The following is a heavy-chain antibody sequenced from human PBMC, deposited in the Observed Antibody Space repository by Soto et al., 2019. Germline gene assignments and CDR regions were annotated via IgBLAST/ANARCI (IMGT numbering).Heavy chain of an antibody. Sequence: GASVKVSCKASGGTFSSYAISLVRQAPGQGLEWMGGIIPIFGTANYAQKFQGRVTITADNSKNTLYLQMNSLRAEDTAVYYCARDRYSSSSDYYGMDVWGQGTTVTVSS. J-gene: IGHJ6*02. D-gene: IGHD6-6*01. CDR3: ARDRYSSSSDYYGMDV. CDR2: IIPIFGTA. V-gene: IGHV1-69*06. CDR1: GGTFSSYA.